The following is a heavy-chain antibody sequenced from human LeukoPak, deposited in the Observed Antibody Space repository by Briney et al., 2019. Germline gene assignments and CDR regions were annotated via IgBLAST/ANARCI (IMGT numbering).Heavy chain of an antibody. D-gene: IGHD5-18*01. J-gene: IGHJ3*02. CDR2: IDYRGST. V-gene: IGHV4-59*01. CDR3: ARSRSGYSYDHAAFEI. CDR1: GGSISTYY. Sequence: SETLSLTCTVSGGSISTYYWSWIRQPSGKGLEWIAYIDYRGSTTYNPSLRSRVTISVDTSRNQFSLKLYSVTAADTAVYYCARSRSGYSYDHAAFEIWGQGTMVTVSS.